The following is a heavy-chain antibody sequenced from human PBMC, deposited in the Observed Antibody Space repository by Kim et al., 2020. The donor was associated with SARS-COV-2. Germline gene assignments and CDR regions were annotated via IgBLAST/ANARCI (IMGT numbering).Heavy chain of an antibody. CDR3: ARAPSDSSPYYFDS. CDR1: GFTFSDYA. V-gene: IGHV3-23*01. J-gene: IGHJ4*02. Sequence: GGSLRLSCAASGFTFSDYAMYWVRQAPGKGLEWVSIVRGGLSTVYADSVQGRFTISRDNSKNMLYLDMKTLRVEDTALYYCARAPSDSSPYYFDSWGQGTLVSVSS. CDR2: VRGGLST. D-gene: IGHD2-21*01.